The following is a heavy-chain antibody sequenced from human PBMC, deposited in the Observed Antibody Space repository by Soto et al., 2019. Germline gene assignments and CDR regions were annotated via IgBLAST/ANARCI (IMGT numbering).Heavy chain of an antibody. J-gene: IGHJ6*02. V-gene: IGHV1-2*02. CDR1: GYTFTGYY. Sequence: QVQLVQSGAEVKKPGASVKVSCKASGYTFTGYYMHWVRQAPGQGLEWMGWINPNSGGTNYAQKFQGRVTMTRDTSISTAYMELSRLRSDDTAVYYCARIPDGGVRGDYYYYGMDVWGQGTTVTVSS. D-gene: IGHD3-10*01. CDR3: ARIPDGGVRGDYYYYGMDV. CDR2: INPNSGGT.